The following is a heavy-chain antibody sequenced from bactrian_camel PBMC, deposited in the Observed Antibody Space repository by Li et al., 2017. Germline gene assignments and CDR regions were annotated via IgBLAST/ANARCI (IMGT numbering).Heavy chain of an antibody. J-gene: IGHJ4*01. Sequence: HVQLVESGGGSVQAGGSLRLSCVVSGYTYSAYCMAWFRQAPGKEREGVASIDGDGKTRYTDSVKGRFTISKDNAKNTLYLRMNSLKPEDTAMYYCAADLPPCGSWAFHYWGQGTQVTVS. D-gene: IGHD6*01. CDR3: AADLPPCGSWAFHY. CDR1: GYTYSAYC. V-gene: IGHV3S26*01. CDR2: IDGDGKT.